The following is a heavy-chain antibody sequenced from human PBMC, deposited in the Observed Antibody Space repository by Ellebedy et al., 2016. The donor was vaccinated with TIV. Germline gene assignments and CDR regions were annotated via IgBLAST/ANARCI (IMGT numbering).Heavy chain of an antibody. D-gene: IGHD6-13*01. CDR3: TRVYGFSSSWIYGMDV. J-gene: IGHJ6*02. V-gene: IGHV1-2*02. CDR2: IRPNGGGT. Sequence: ASVKVSCKTSGYSFTGYYIHWVRQAPGQGPDWMGWIRPNGGGTKYAQKFQGRVTMTRDTSISTAYMELSRLRSDDTAMYFCTRVYGFSSSWIYGMDVWGQGTTVTVSS. CDR1: GYSFTGYY.